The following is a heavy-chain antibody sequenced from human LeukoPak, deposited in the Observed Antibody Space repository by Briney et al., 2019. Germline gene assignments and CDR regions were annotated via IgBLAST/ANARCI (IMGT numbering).Heavy chain of an antibody. V-gene: IGHV3-23*01. D-gene: IGHD6-19*01. Sequence: GGSLRLSFAASGCTFTNYAMSGVRQAPGKGLEWVSAISGNGGSTYYAHSVKGRFTISRDNSKNTLYLHMNSLRAEDTAVYYCAKFRPITSVAGTIFHYWGQGALVTVSS. J-gene: IGHJ4*02. CDR3: AKFRPITSVAGTIFHY. CDR1: GCTFTNYA. CDR2: ISGNGGST.